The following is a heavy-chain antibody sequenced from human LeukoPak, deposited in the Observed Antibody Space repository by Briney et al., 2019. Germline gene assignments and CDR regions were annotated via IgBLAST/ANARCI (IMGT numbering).Heavy chain of an antibody. Sequence: GGSLRLSCAASGFTFSSYSMNWVRQAPGKGLEWISSISGSSSTYIYYSDSVQGRFTISRDNAKNSPSLQMNSLRAEDTAVYYCARSVTAANWFDPWGQGTLVTVSS. V-gene: IGHV3-21*01. J-gene: IGHJ5*02. CDR2: ISGSSSTYI. CDR3: ARSVTAANWFDP. D-gene: IGHD2-21*02. CDR1: GFTFSSYS.